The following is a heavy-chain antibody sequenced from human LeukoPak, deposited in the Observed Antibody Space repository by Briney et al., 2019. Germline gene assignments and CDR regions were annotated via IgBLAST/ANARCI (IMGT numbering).Heavy chain of an antibody. D-gene: IGHD3-10*01. Sequence: GRSLRLSCAASGFTFDDYAMHWVRQAPGKGLEWVSGISWNSGSIGYADSVKGRFTISRDNAKKSLYLQMNSLRAEDTALYYCAKAVVRGVGDDNFDYWGQGTLVTVCS. CDR3: AKAVVRGVGDDNFDY. CDR1: GFTFDDYA. J-gene: IGHJ4*02. CDR2: ISWNSGSI. V-gene: IGHV3-9*01.